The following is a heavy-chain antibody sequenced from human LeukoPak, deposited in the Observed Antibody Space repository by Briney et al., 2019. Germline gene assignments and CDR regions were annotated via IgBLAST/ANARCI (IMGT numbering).Heavy chain of an antibody. D-gene: IGHD1-26*01. CDR2: IYYSGST. J-gene: IGHJ1*01. CDR3: ARGALGAHPVDH. CDR1: GDSISSSF. Sequence: SETLSLTCTVSGDSISSSFWNWIRQPPGQRLEWIGNIYYSGSTNYNPALKSRVTFSVDTTKNQVSLKLSSATAADTAVYYCARGALGAHPVDHWGQGTLVIVSS. V-gene: IGHV4-59*01.